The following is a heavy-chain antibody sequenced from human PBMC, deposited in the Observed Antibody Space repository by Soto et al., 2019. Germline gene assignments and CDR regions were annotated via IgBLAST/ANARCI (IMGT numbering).Heavy chain of an antibody. V-gene: IGHV3-11*06. CDR1: GFTFSGFY. CDR3: VRDLSLGWFYLGHLYYGLDV. Sequence: GGSLRLSCAASGFTFSGFYMSWIRQAPGKGLEWVAYISNTESYTTYADSVKGRFTISRDNVKNSLHLQMNNLRAEDTAVYYCVRDLSLGWFYLGHLYYGLDVWGQGTTVTVSS. J-gene: IGHJ6*02. CDR2: ISNTESYT. D-gene: IGHD6-19*01.